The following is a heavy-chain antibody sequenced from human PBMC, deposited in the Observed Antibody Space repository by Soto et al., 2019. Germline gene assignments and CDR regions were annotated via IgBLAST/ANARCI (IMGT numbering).Heavy chain of an antibody. Sequence: GGSLRLSCAASGFRFEDYAMHWVRQAPGKGLEWVSGIAWNSDIIGYADSVKGRFTISRDNSKKTMYLQMNSLRAEDTAVYYCAKTTDGWFSAFEIWGQGTMVTVSS. J-gene: IGHJ3*02. CDR3: AKTTDGWFSAFEI. CDR1: GFRFEDYA. CDR2: IAWNSDII. D-gene: IGHD6-19*01. V-gene: IGHV3-9*01.